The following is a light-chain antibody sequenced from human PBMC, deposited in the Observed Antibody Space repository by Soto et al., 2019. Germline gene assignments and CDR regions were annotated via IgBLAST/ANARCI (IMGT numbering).Light chain of an antibody. CDR2: KAS. J-gene: IGKJ1*01. Sequence: DIQMTQSPSTLSASVGDRVTITCRASQSISSWLAWYQQKPGKAPKVLIYKASSLESGVPSRFSGSGSGTELTLTISSLQPDDFATYYCQQYNTYLWTFGQGTKVEIK. V-gene: IGKV1-5*03. CDR3: QQYNTYLWT. CDR1: QSISSW.